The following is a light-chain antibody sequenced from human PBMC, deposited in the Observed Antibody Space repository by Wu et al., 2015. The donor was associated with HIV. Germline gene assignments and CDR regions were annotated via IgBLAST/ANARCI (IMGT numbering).Light chain of an antibody. CDR2: KAS. Sequence: DIQMTQSPSTLSASVGDRVTITCRANQNISSWLAWYQQKPGKPPKLLIYKASTLESGVPSRFSGSGSGTDLTLTINSLQPDDFATYYCQHYDTYPITFGQGTRLEIK. CDR1: QNISSW. J-gene: IGKJ5*01. V-gene: IGKV1-5*03. CDR3: QHYDTYPIT.